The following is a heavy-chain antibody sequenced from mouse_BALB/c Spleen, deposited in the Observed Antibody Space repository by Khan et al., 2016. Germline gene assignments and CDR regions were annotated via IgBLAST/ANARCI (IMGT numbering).Heavy chain of an antibody. Sequence: VQLKQSGAELVKPGASVKLSCTASGINIKDTYMHWVKQRPEQGLEWIGRIDPANGNTKYDPKFQGKATITADTSSNTAYLQLSSLTSEDTAVYYGATADYWGQGTTLTVSS. V-gene: IGHV14-3*02. CDR1: GINIKDTY. CDR2: IDPANGNT. CDR3: ATADY. J-gene: IGHJ2*01.